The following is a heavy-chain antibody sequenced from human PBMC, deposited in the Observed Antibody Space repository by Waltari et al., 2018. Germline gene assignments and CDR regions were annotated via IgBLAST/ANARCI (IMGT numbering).Heavy chain of an antibody. CDR3: ARGKDYDYVWGSYRTFDI. J-gene: IGHJ3*02. Sequence: QVQLQQWGAGLLKPSETLSLPCAVFGGSFSGYYWSWIRQPPGKGLEWIGEINHRGSTNYNPSLKSRVTISVDTSKNQFSLKLSSVTAADTAVYYCARGKDYDYVWGSYRTFDIWGQGTMVTVSS. CDR2: INHRGST. D-gene: IGHD3-16*02. V-gene: IGHV4-34*01. CDR1: GGSFSGYY.